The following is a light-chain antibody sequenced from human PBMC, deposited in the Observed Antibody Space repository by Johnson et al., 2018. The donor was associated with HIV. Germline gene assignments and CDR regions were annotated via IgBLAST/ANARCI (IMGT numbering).Light chain of an antibody. CDR3: GTWDSSMSAYV. CDR2: ENN. CDR1: SANIGDNS. V-gene: IGLV1-51*02. J-gene: IGLJ1*01. Sequence: HSVLTQPPSVSAAPGQKVTISCSGSSANIGDNSVSWYQQLPGTAPKLLIYENNKRPSGIPDRFSGSKSGTSANLGITGLQTGDEADYYCGTWDSSMSAYVFGTGTKVTVL.